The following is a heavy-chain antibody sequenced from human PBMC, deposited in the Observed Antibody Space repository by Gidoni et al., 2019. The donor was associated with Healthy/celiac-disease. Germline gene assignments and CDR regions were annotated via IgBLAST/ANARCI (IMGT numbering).Heavy chain of an antibody. J-gene: IGHJ4*02. CDR1: GFTFSSYA. V-gene: IGHV3-23*01. CDR2: IRGSGGST. Sequence: EVQLLESGGGLVQPGGSLRLSCAASGFTFSSYAMSWVRQAPGKGLEWVSAIRGSGGSTYYADSVKGRFTISRDNSKNTLYLQMNSLRAEDTAVYYCANAYCSSTSCHPWGSSWYYFDYWGQGTLVTVSS. D-gene: IGHD2-2*01. CDR3: ANAYCSSTSCHPWGSSWYYFDY.